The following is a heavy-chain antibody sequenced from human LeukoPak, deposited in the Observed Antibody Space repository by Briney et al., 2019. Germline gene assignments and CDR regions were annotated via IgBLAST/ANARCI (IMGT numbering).Heavy chain of an antibody. Sequence: PGGSLRLSCAASGFTFSSYGMHWVRQAPGKGLEWVAVISYDGSNKYYADSVKGRFTFSRDNSKNTLYLQMNSLRAEDTAVYYCARDKQPGDYWGQGALVTVSS. D-gene: IGHD1-1*01. CDR3: ARDKQPGDY. CDR1: GFTFSSYG. J-gene: IGHJ4*02. CDR2: ISYDGSNK. V-gene: IGHV3-30*03.